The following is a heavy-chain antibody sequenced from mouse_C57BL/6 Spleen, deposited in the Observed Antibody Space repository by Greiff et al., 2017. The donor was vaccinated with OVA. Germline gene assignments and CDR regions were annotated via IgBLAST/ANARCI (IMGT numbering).Heavy chain of an antibody. V-gene: IGHV3-6*01. CDR1: GYSITSGYY. Sequence: DVQLQESGPGLVKPSQSLSLTCSVTGYSITSGYYWNWIRQFPGNKLEWMGYISYDGSNNYNPSLKNRISITRDTSKNQFFLKLNSVTTEDTATYYCARREDYYGSSPFAYWGQGTLVTVSA. J-gene: IGHJ3*01. CDR2: ISYDGSN. D-gene: IGHD1-1*01. CDR3: ARREDYYGSSPFAY.